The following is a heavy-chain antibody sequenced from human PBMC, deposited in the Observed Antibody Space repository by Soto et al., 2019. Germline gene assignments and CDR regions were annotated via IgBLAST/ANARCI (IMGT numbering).Heavy chain of an antibody. Sequence: ASVKVSCKASGYTFTGYYMHWVRQAPGQGLEWMGWINPNSGGTNYAQKFQGWVTMTRGTSISTAYMELSRLRSDDTAVYYCARGGYSGYDSKDYYGMDVGGQGTTVTVSS. V-gene: IGHV1-2*04. J-gene: IGHJ6*02. CDR3: ARGGYSGYDSKDYYGMDV. D-gene: IGHD5-12*01. CDR1: GYTFTGYY. CDR2: INPNSGGT.